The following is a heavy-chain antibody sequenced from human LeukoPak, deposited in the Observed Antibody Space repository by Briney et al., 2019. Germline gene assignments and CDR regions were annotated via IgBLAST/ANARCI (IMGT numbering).Heavy chain of an antibody. V-gene: IGHV1-2*04. CDR1: GYTFTGYH. J-gene: IGHJ4*02. CDR3: ARETDERAFDY. CDR2: INPNSGGT. Sequence: ASVKVSCKASGYTFTGYHMHWVRQAPGQGLEWMGWINPNSGGTNYAQKFQGWVTMTRDTSISTACMELSRLRSDDTAVYYCARETDERAFDYWGQGTLVTVSS. D-gene: IGHD1-1*01.